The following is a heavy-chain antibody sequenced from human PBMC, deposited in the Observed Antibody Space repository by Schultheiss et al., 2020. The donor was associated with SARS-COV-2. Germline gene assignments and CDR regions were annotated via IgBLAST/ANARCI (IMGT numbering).Heavy chain of an antibody. J-gene: IGHJ6*02. Sequence: SETLSLTCTVSGGSISSGSYYWSWIRQPAGKGLEWIGRIYTSGSTNYNPSLKSRVTISVDTSKNQFSLKLSSVTAADTAVYYCARIPTIAVAGTLGYYYYGMDVWGQGTTVTVSS. V-gene: IGHV4-61*02. CDR1: GGSISSGSYY. CDR2: IYTSGST. D-gene: IGHD6-19*01. CDR3: ARIPTIAVAGTLGYYYYGMDV.